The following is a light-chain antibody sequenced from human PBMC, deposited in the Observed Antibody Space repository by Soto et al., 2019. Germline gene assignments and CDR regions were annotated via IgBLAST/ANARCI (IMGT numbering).Light chain of an antibody. Sequence: QSALTQPASVSGSPGQSITISCTGTSSDVGGSNYVSWYQQYPGKVPKLLIYNVRIRPSGVPNRFSGSKSGNTASLTISGLQAEDEADYFCTSSTSDSLEVFGTGTKGTVL. CDR1: SSDVGGSNY. J-gene: IGLJ1*01. V-gene: IGLV2-14*01. CDR3: TSSTSDSLEV. CDR2: NVR.